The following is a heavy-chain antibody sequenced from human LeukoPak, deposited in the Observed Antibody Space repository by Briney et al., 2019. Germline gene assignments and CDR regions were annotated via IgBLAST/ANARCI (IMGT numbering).Heavy chain of an antibody. CDR2: IYYSGST. CDR1: GGSISSYC. D-gene: IGHD6-13*01. J-gene: IGHJ4*02. CDR3: ARDRTAAGAIDY. V-gene: IGHV4-59*01. Sequence: SETLSLTCTVSGGSISSYCWSWIRQPPGKGLEWIGYIYYSGSTNYNPSLKSRVTISVDTSKNQFSLKVSSVTAADTAVYYCARDRTAAGAIDYWGQGTLVTVSS.